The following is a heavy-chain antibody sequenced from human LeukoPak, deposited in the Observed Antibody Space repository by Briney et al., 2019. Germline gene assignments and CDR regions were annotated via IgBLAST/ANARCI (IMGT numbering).Heavy chain of an antibody. V-gene: IGHV4-34*01. Sequence: PSETLSLTCAVYGGSYGDYYWSWIRQPPGKGLEWIGEINHSGSTNYNPSLKSRVTISVDMSKNQFSLKLSSVTAADTAVYYCAGRGAGDLDYWGQGTLVTVSS. CDR1: GGSYGDYY. CDR3: AGRGAGDLDY. J-gene: IGHJ4*02. CDR2: INHSGST. D-gene: IGHD3-10*01.